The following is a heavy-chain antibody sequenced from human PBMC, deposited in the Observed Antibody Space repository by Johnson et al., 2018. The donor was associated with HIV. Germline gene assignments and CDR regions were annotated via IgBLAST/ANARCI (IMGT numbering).Heavy chain of an antibody. V-gene: IGHV3-23*04. J-gene: IGHJ3*02. D-gene: IGHD6-13*01. CDR1: GFTFSSYA. Sequence: MLLVESGGGVVQPGRSLRLSCAASGFTFSSYAMSWVRQAPGKGLEWVSAISGSGGSTYYADSVKGRFTISRDNSKNTLYLQMKSLRAEDTAVYYCAKVYSIARGAFDIWGQGTMVTVSS. CDR2: ISGSGGST. CDR3: AKVYSIARGAFDI.